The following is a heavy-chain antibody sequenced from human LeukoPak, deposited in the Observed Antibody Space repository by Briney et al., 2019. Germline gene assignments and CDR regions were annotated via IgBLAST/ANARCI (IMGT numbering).Heavy chain of an antibody. J-gene: IGHJ6*03. CDR1: VASISSHY. Sequence: SETLSLTCAVSVASISSHYWSWIRQPPGKGLEGIGYTSCCISDIPSLKSRVAVSVDPSQNKVSLSLTSVTAADTAVYYCARVLAIFGLDTTDFYMDVWGKGTTVTVSS. V-gene: IGHV4-59*11. CDR3: ARVLAIFGLDTTDFYMDV. CDR2: TSCCI. D-gene: IGHD3/OR15-3a*01.